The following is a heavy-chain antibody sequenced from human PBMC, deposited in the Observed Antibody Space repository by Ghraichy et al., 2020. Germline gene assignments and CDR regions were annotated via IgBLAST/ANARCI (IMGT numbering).Heavy chain of an antibody. D-gene: IGHD3-10*01. CDR2: IDWDDDK. V-gene: IGHV2-70*11. J-gene: IGHJ4*02. Sequence: SGPTLVKPTQTLTLTCTFSGFSLSTSGMCVSWIRQPPGKALEWLARIDWDDDKYYSTTLKTRLTISKDTSKNQVVLTMTNMDPVDTATYYCARSKDYYGSGGYYFDYWGQGILVTV. CDR1: GFSLSTSGMC. CDR3: ARSKDYYGSGGYYFDY.